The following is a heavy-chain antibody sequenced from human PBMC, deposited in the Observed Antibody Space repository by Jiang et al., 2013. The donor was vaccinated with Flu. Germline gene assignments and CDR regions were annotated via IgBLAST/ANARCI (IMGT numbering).Heavy chain of an antibody. CDR1: GFTFSSYV. Sequence: SLRLSCAASGFTFSSYVMHWVRQAPGKGLEWVAVISYDGSNKYYADSVKGRFTISRDNSKNTLYLQMNSLRPEDTAVYYCARDTEYSSSSLTLDYWGQGTLVTVSS. CDR2: ISYDGSNK. D-gene: IGHD6-6*01. J-gene: IGHJ4*02. V-gene: IGHV3-30*01. CDR3: ARDTEYSSSSLTLDY.